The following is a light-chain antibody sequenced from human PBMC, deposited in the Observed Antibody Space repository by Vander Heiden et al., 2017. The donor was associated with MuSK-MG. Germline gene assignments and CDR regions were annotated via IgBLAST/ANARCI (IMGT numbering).Light chain of an antibody. V-gene: IGLV3-19*01. CDR3: NSRASSGNPKWV. J-gene: IGLJ3*02. CDR1: SLRSNY. Sequence: SSELTQDPAVSVALGQTVRITCRGDSLRSNYASWNQQKPGPAHVLVIYVKNNRPSGTPDRFSCSSSGNTDSFTLTGAQAEDEADYYCNSRASSGNPKWVFGGGTKLTVL. CDR2: VKN.